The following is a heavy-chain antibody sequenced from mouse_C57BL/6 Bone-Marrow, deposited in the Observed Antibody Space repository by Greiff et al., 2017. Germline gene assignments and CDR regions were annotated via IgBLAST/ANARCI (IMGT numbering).Heavy chain of an antibody. CDR2: ISSGGSYT. CDR3: ARRGDGWEWYFDV. Sequence: EVKLVESGGDLVKPGGSLKLSCAASGFTFSSYGMSWVRQTPDKRLEWVATISSGGSYTYYPDSVKGRFTISRDTAKNTLYLQMRSLRSEDAAMYYCARRGDGWEWYFDVWGTGTTVTVSS. J-gene: IGHJ1*03. V-gene: IGHV5-6*02. CDR1: GFTFSSYG. D-gene: IGHD1-1*02.